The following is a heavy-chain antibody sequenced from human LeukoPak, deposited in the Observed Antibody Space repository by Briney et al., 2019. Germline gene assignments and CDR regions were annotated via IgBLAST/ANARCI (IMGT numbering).Heavy chain of an antibody. CDR2: ISGSGGST. CDR1: GFTFSSYW. CDR3: AKPGSETYYYYYGMDV. D-gene: IGHD3-10*01. V-gene: IGHV3-23*01. J-gene: IGHJ6*02. Sequence: GGSLRLSCAASGFTFSSYWMSWVRQAPGKGLEWVSAISGSGGSTYYADSVKGRFTISRDNSKNTLYLQMNSLRAEDTAVYYCAKPGSETYYYYYGMDVWGQGTTVTVSS.